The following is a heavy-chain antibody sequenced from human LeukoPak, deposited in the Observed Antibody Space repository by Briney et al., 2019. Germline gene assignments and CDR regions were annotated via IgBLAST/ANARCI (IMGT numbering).Heavy chain of an antibody. CDR2: IYTSGST. CDR3: ASPYDSSGYSAEAFDI. Sequence: SETLSLTCTVSGGSISSYYWSWIRQPAGKGLEWVGRIYTSGSTNYNPSLKSRVTISVDTSKNQFSLKLSSVTAADTAVYYCASPYDSSGYSAEAFDIWGQGTMVTVSS. J-gene: IGHJ3*02. CDR1: GGSISSYY. D-gene: IGHD3-22*01. V-gene: IGHV4-4*07.